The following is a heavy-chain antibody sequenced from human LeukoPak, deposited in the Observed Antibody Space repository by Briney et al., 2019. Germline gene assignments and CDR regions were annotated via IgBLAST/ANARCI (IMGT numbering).Heavy chain of an antibody. Sequence: SETLFLTCTASGSSISSYYCSWIRQPAGKGLEWVGRIYAGGSTNYNPSLKGRVTMSADKSKNQFSLKLSSVTAADTGVYYCASVRFGYIDYWGQGTLVTVSS. CDR3: ASVRFGYIDY. CDR1: GSSISSYY. CDR2: IYAGGST. V-gene: IGHV4-4*07. D-gene: IGHD3-10*01. J-gene: IGHJ4*02.